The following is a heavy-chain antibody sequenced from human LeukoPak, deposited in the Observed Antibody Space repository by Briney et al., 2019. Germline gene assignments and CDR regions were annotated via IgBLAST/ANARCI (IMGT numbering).Heavy chain of an antibody. J-gene: IGHJ6*02. V-gene: IGHV3-30*02. CDR2: IRYDGSNK. CDR1: GFTFSSYG. Sequence: GGSLRLSCAASGFTFSSYGMHWVRQAPGKGLEWVAFIRYDGSNKYYADSVKGRFTISRDNSKNTLYLQMNSLRSEDTAVYYCARDGDGYNSEWGFYGMDVWGQGTTVTVSS. CDR3: ARDGDGYNSEWGFYGMDV. D-gene: IGHD5-24*01.